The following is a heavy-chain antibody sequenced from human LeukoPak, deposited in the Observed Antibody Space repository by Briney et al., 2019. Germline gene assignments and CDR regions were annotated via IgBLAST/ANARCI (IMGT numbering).Heavy chain of an antibody. V-gene: IGHV1-2*02. CDR1: GYTFTAYY. Sequence: ASVKVSCKASGYTFTAYYMHWVRQPPGQGPEWMGWINPNSGDTRYAQRFQGRVTMTRDTSISTAYMELSRLRSDDTAVYYCTTSWIQVYYFDYWGQGTLVSVSS. J-gene: IGHJ4*02. CDR3: TTSWIQVYYFDY. D-gene: IGHD5-18*01. CDR2: INPNSGDT.